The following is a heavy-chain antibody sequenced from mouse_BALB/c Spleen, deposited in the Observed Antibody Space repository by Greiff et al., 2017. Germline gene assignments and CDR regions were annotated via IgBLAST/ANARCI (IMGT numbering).Heavy chain of an antibody. V-gene: IGHV7-3*02. J-gene: IGHJ2*01. Sequence: EVNLVESGGGLVQPGGSLRLSCATSGFTFTDYYMSWVRQPPGKALEWLGFIRNKANGYTTEYSASVKGRFTISRDNSQSILYLQMNTLRAEDSATYYCARDYYGSSYDYFDYWGQGTTLTVSS. CDR1: GFTFTDYY. CDR3: ARDYYGSSYDYFDY. D-gene: IGHD1-1*01. CDR2: IRNKANGYTT.